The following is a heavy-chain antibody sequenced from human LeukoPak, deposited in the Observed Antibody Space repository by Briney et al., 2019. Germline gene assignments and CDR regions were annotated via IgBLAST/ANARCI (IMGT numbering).Heavy chain of an antibody. J-gene: IGHJ4*02. V-gene: IGHV4-39*07. CDR3: ARVLMSGYSGSGSYYEYGFDS. D-gene: IGHD3-10*01. CDR1: GVSISSNHYY. Sequence: SETLSLTCTVSGVSISSNHYYWGWLRQPPGKGLEWIGEINHSGSTNYNPSLKSRVTISVDTSKNQFSLKLSSVTAADTAVYYCARVLMSGYSGSGSYYEYGFDSWGQGTLVTVSS. CDR2: INHSGST.